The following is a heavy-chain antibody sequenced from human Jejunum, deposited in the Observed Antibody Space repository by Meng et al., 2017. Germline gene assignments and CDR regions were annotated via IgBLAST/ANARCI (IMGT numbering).Heavy chain of an antibody. Sequence: GQLQGSGPGLVKPSGPLSLTCAVSVDSISGTKWWSWVRRPPGKGLDWIGQIDNRGSASYNPSLKSRVTMSVDKSKNQMSLELTSVTAADTAVYFCATHFGFSFDPWGQGTLVTVSS. CDR1: VDSISGTKW. D-gene: IGHD3-10*01. CDR2: IDNRGSA. V-gene: IGHV4-4*02. J-gene: IGHJ5*02. CDR3: ATHFGFSFDP.